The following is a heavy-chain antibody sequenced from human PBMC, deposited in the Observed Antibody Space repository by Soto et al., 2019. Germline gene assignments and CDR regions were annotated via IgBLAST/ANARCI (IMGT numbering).Heavy chain of an antibody. CDR2: INPITGGT. CDR3: ARNYYDSSDRDYLDY. V-gene: IGHV1-2*02. J-gene: IGHJ4*02. D-gene: IGHD3-22*01. CDR1: GYTFTSYY. Sequence: ASVKVSCKASGYTFTSYYIHWVQQAPGQGLEWMGWINPITGGTNYAPKFQGRVTMTRDTSITTAYMELSRLRSDDTAVYYCARNYYDSSDRDYLDYWGQGXPVTVYS.